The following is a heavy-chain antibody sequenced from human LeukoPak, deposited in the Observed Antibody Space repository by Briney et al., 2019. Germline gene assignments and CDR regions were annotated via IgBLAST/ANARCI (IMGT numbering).Heavy chain of an antibody. CDR2: ISSTSSTI. D-gene: IGHD6-19*01. V-gene: IGHV3-11*01. CDR3: ARGRKLQWLDYKDY. Sequence: TGGSLRLSCAASGFSFSDSYMSWIRQTPEKGLEWISYISSTSSTIFSVDSLRGRFTISRDNSKNTVYLQMSSLRVEDTAVYYCARGRKLQWLDYKDYWGQGTLVTVSS. J-gene: IGHJ4*02. CDR1: GFSFSDSY.